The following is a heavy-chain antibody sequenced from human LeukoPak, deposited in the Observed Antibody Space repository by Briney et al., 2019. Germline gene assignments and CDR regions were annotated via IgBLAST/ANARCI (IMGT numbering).Heavy chain of an antibody. J-gene: IGHJ4*02. CDR1: GGSVSSGSYH. D-gene: IGHD4-17*01. Sequence: SETLSLTCTVSGGSVSSGSYHWSWIRQPPGKGLEYIGYIYYSGSTNYNPSLKSRVTISLGTSKNQFSLNLRSVTAADTAVYYCARRDYALDYWGQGTLVTVSS. CDR3: ARRDYALDY. V-gene: IGHV4-61*01. CDR2: IYYSGST.